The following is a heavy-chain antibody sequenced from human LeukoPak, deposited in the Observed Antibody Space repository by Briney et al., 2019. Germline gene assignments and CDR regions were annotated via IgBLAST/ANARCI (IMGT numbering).Heavy chain of an antibody. V-gene: IGHV4-34*01. CDR1: GGSFSGYY. CDR2: LYHSGST. D-gene: IGHD6-19*01. CDR3: ARVIPGYSSGWAFDY. Sequence: SETLSLTCAVYGGSFSGYYWSWIRQPPGKGLEWIGTLYHSGSTYYNPSLKSRVTISVDKSKNQFSLKLSSVTAADTAVYYCARVIPGYSSGWAFDYWGQGTLVTVSS. J-gene: IGHJ4*02.